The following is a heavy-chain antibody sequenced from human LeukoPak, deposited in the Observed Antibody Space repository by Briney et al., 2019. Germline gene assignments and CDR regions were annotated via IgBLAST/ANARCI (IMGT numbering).Heavy chain of an antibody. CDR2: VFYSGNT. J-gene: IGHJ6*04. CDR1: GGSISTNH. V-gene: IGHV4-59*01. D-gene: IGHD3-9*01. CDR3: ARERYDILTGYYNVLEFWYYGMDV. Sequence: SETLSLTCVVSGGSISTNHWSWIRQPPGKGLEWIGYVFYSGNTNYNPSLKSRVTISVDTSKNHFYLKLSSVTAADTAMYYCARERYDILTGYYNVLEFWYYGMDVWGKGATVTVSS.